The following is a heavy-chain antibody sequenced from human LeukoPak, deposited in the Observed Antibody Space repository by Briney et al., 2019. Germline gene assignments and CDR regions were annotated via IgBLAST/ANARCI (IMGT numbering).Heavy chain of an antibody. Sequence: GASVKVSCKASGGTFSSYAISWVRQAPGQGLEWMGGIIPIFGTANYAQKFQGRVTITADESTSTAYMELSSLRSEDTAVYYCARSQGYCSGGSCYEPDYWVQGTLVTVSS. D-gene: IGHD2-15*01. V-gene: IGHV1-69*13. J-gene: IGHJ4*02. CDR2: IIPIFGTA. CDR3: ARSQGYCSGGSCYEPDY. CDR1: GGTFSSYA.